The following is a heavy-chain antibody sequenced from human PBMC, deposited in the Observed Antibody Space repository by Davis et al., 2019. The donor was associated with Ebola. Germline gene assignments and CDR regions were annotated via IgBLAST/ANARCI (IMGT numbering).Heavy chain of an antibody. Sequence: PSETLSLTCAVYGGSFSGYYWSWIRQPAGKGLEWIGEINHSGSTNYNPSLKSRVTISVDTSKNQFSLKLSSVTAADTAVYYCARWRRDWGVRGLDYWGQGTLVTVSS. V-gene: IGHV4-34*01. CDR2: INHSGST. J-gene: IGHJ4*02. CDR3: ARWRRDWGVRGLDY. CDR1: GGSFSGYY. D-gene: IGHD3-10*01.